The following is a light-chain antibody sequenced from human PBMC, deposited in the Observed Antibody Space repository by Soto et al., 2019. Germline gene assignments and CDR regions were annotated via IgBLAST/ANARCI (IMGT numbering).Light chain of an antibody. CDR1: QSVSSSY. V-gene: IGKV3-20*01. Sequence: EIGLTQSPGTLSLSPGERATLSCRASQSVSSSYLAWYQQKPGQAPRLLIYGASSRATGIPDRFSGSGSGTDFNLTISRLEPEDFAVYYCQQYSSSLYTFGQGTKLEIK. CDR3: QQYSSSLYT. J-gene: IGKJ2*01. CDR2: GAS.